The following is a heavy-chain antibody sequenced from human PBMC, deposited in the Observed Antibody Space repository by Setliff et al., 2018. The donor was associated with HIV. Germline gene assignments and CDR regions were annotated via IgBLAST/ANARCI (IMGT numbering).Heavy chain of an antibody. D-gene: IGHD4-17*01. V-gene: IGHV3-23*01. CDR2: ISGSGGST. Sequence: GGSLRLSCVASGFRFRGHAMNWVRQAPGKGLEWVSVISGSGGSTFYADSVKGRFTISRDNSKNTVYLQMNSLRAEDTAVYYCARSPYGDYGLDYWGQGTLVTVSS. CDR1: GFRFRGHA. CDR3: ARSPYGDYGLDY. J-gene: IGHJ4*02.